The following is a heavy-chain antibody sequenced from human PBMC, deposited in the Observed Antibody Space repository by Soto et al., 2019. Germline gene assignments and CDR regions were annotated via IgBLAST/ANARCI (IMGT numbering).Heavy chain of an antibody. CDR1: GYTFRSYA. CDR2: INTATGHT. CDR3: ARADGHNFDTWFAP. Sequence: ASVKVSCKTSGYTFRSYAMHWVRQAPGQRLEWMGWINTATGHTKYSQNMQSRVTLTTDASAHTAFMELSRLTSEDTAVYYCARADGHNFDTWFAPWGQGTLVTVSS. D-gene: IGHD1-1*01. J-gene: IGHJ5*02. V-gene: IGHV1-3*04.